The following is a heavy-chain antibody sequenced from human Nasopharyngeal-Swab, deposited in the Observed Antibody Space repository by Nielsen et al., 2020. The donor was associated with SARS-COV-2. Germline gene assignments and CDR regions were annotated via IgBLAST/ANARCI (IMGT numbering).Heavy chain of an antibody. CDR2: ISYDGSNK. Sequence: GESLKISCAASGFTFSSYAMHWVRQAPGKGLEWVAVISYDGSNKYYADSVKVRFTISRDNSKNTLYLQMNSLRAEGTAVYYCAREGDIVVVQDAFDIWGQGTMVTVSS. CDR3: AREGDIVVVQDAFDI. CDR1: GFTFSSYA. J-gene: IGHJ3*02. D-gene: IGHD2-2*01. V-gene: IGHV3-30*04.